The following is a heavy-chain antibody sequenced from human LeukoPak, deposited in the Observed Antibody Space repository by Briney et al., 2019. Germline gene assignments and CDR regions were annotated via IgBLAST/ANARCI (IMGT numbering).Heavy chain of an antibody. CDR3: ARRSSSWKSWCDP. D-gene: IGHD6-13*01. CDR1: GGSIDSNC. CDR2: IYYNWTT. V-gene: IGHV4-59*01. Sequence: PPQTLSLTCTVSGGSIDSNCWSWIRQPPGEGRGWNGYIYYNWTTNYNPSVNSRVTMSVDMSKNQFSLKLSSVTAADTAVYYCARRSSSWKSWCDPWGQGTLVTVSS. J-gene: IGHJ5*02.